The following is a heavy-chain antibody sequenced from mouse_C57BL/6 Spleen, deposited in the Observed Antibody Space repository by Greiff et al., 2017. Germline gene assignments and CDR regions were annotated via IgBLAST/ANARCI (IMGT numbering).Heavy chain of an antibody. D-gene: IGHD4-1*01. V-gene: IGHV5-17*01. Sequence: EVQLVESGGGLVKPGGSLKLSCAASGFTFSDYGMHWVRQAPEKGLEWVAYISSGSSTIYYADTVKGRFTISRDTAKNTLLLQMTSLRSEDTAMYYWARRAGTLDYYAMDYWGQGTSVTVSS. CDR3: ARRAGTLDYYAMDY. CDR1: GFTFSDYG. J-gene: IGHJ4*01. CDR2: ISSGSSTI.